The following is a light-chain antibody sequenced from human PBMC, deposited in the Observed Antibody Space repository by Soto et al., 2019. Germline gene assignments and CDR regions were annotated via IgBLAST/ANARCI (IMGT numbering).Light chain of an antibody. CDR3: QSYDSSLSGGV. V-gene: IGLV1-40*01. J-gene: IGLJ3*02. CDR1: SPNIGAGYD. Sequence: QSVLTQPPSVSGAPGQGVTISCTGTSPNIGAGYDVHWYQQLPGRAPKVLMYGNSNRPSGVPDRFSGSKSGTSASLAITGLQAEDEANYYCQSYDSSLSGGVFGGGTKLTVL. CDR2: GNS.